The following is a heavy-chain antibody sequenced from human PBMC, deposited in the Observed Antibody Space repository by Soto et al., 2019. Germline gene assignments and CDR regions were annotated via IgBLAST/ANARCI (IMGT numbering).Heavy chain of an antibody. V-gene: IGHV3-64*01. CDR2: ISSNGGST. CDR1: GFTFSSYA. D-gene: IGHD3-3*01. Sequence: EVQLVESGGGLVQPGGSLRLSCAASGFTFSSYAMHWVRQAPGKGLEYVSAISSNGGSTYYANSVKGRFTISRDNSKNTLYLQMGSLRAEDMAVYYCARDLYAFWSGYNYWGQGTLVTVSS. J-gene: IGHJ4*02. CDR3: ARDLYAFWSGYNY.